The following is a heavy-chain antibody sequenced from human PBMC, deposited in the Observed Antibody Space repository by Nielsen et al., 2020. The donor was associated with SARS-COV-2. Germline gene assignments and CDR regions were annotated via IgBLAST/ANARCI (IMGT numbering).Heavy chain of an antibody. Sequence: GGSLRLSCRGSGSSFTNYWISWVRQMPGKGLEWMGRIDPTDSYTNYSPSFQGHVTISTDKSISTAYLQWSSLRASDTAVYYCARHIQGSGYSFGFDYWGQGTLVTVSS. CDR2: IDPTDSYT. CDR3: ARHIQGSGYSFGFDY. J-gene: IGHJ4*02. CDR1: GSSFTNYW. V-gene: IGHV5-10-1*01. D-gene: IGHD5-12*01.